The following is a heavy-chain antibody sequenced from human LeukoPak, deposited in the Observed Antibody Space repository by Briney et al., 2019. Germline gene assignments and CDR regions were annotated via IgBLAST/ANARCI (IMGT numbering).Heavy chain of an antibody. V-gene: IGHV5-51*01. CDR1: GYSFSTCW. J-gene: IGHJ6*02. CDR3: ARLGYCSSASCYYGMDV. CDR2: IYPGDSDT. D-gene: IGHD2-2*01. Sequence: GESLKISCKASGYSFSTCWIAWVRQLSGEGLEWMGIIYPGDSDTRYSPSLQGQVTMSVDKSISTAYLQWSSLKASDTAMYYCARLGYCSSASCYYGMDVWGQGTTVTVSS.